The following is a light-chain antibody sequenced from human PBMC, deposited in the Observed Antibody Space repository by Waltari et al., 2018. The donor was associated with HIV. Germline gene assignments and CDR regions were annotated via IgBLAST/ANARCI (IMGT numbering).Light chain of an antibody. Sequence: EIVMTQSPATLSASTAERATLSCRSSQNIKNNLAWSQQKPGQAPRPLIHGASPTDTGSSARFSGSGSGTEFSLTIGSLQSEDFAVYYCQQYHNWPFTFGPGTRVEMK. J-gene: IGKJ3*01. CDR3: QQYHNWPFT. CDR1: QNIKNN. CDR2: GAS. V-gene: IGKV3-15*01.